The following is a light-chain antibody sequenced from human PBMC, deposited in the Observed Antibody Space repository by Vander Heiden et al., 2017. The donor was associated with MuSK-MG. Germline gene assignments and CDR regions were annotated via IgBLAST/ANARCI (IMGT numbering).Light chain of an antibody. CDR3: QQRYNWPFT. CDR1: QRINVY. CDR2: DAS. Sequence: IALSQSPATLSLSPGERATLSCRASQRINVYLAWYHQKPGQAPRLLIYDASNRAPGIPARFSGSGSGTDFSLTISGLEPEDFAVYYCQQRYNWPFTFGPGTKLDIK. J-gene: IGKJ3*01. V-gene: IGKV3-11*01.